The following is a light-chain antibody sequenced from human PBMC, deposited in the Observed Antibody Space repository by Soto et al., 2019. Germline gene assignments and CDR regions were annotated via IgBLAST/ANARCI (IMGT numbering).Light chain of an antibody. CDR3: SSYTTSNTRQIV. J-gene: IGLJ1*01. CDR1: SSDVGGYNY. Sequence: QSALTQPASVSGSPGQSINISCTGTSSDVGGYNYVSWYQHHPGKAPKLIIYDVSNRPSGVSNPFSGSKSGNPASLTISGLQPEDEADYYCSSYTTSNTRQIVFGTGTKVTVL. V-gene: IGLV2-14*03. CDR2: DVS.